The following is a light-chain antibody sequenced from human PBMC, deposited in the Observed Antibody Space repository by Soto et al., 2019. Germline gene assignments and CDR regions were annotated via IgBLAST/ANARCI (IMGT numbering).Light chain of an antibody. Sequence: EILLTQSPGTLSLSPGERATLSCRASQSVSSSYLAWYQQKPGQPPRLLIYGASSRATGIPDRFSGSGSGTDFTLTISILEPEDFAVFYCQHYDSLPITFGQGTRLEIK. CDR1: QSVSSSY. V-gene: IGKV3-20*01. CDR2: GAS. J-gene: IGKJ5*01. CDR3: QHYDSLPIT.